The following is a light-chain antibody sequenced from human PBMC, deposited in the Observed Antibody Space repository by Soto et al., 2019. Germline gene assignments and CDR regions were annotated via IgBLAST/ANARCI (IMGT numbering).Light chain of an antibody. CDR2: GAS. J-gene: IGKJ2*01. Sequence: ESLLTQSPGTLSLSPGERATLSCRASQTVNSRHLNWYQHKPGQAPRLLIYGASIRAAGIPDRFSGSRSGADFSLTITRLEPVYSAVYYCQQFDGSRPAFTFGQGTKLEI. CDR3: QQFDGSRPAFT. V-gene: IGKV3-20*01. CDR1: QTVNSRH.